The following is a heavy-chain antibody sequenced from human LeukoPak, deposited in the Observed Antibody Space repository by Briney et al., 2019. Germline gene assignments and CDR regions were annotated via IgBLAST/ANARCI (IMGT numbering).Heavy chain of an antibody. CDR2: ISSSGGST. V-gene: IGHV3-23*01. J-gene: IGHJ4*02. D-gene: IGHD6-6*01. CDR3: ARAGSSSSSDY. Sequence: PGGSLRLSCAASGFTFTSYAMNWVRQAPGKGLEWVSRISSSGGSTYYADSVKGRFTISRDSSENTLYLQMNSLRAEDTAVYYCARAGSSSSSDYWGQGTLVTVSS. CDR1: GFTFTSYA.